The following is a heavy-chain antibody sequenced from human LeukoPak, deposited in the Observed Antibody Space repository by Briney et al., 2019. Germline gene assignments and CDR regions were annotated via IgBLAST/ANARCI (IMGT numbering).Heavy chain of an antibody. CDR2: ITGNGGRT. Sequence: GGSLRLSCAASGFTFSSNAMSWVRQAPGKGLEWVSVITGNGGRTDYADSVKGRFTISRDNSKNTLSLQMNSLRAEDTAVYYCATDGAGFDTWGQGVLVTVSS. J-gene: IGHJ5*02. CDR3: ATDGAGFDT. V-gene: IGHV3-23*01. CDR1: GFTFSSNA.